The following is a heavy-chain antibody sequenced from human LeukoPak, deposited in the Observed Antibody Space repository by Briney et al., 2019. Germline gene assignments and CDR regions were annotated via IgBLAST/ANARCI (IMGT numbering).Heavy chain of an antibody. CDR1: GGSISSSSYY. V-gene: IGHV4-39*07. Sequence: SETLSLTCTVSGGSISSSSYYWGWIRQPPGKGLEWIGSIYYGGSTYYNPSLESRVTISVDTSKNQFSLKLSSVTAADTAVYYCARSKRSYQLLWYNAFDIWGQGTMVTVSS. D-gene: IGHD2-2*01. J-gene: IGHJ3*02. CDR2: IYYGGST. CDR3: ARSKRSYQLLWYNAFDI.